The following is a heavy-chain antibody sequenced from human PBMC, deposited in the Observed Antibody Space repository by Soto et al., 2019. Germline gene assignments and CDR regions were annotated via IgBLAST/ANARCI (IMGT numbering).Heavy chain of an antibody. CDR3: AKEGDGMDV. J-gene: IGHJ6*02. V-gene: IGHV3-9*01. CDR1: GFTFEDCA. Sequence: EVQLEESGGGLVQPGRSLRLSCVASGFTFEDCAMHWVRQAPGKGLEWVSGISWNSGSIGYADSVKGRFTISRDNAKNSLYMQMNSLRPEDTALYYCAKEGDGMDVWGQGTTVIVSS. D-gene: IGHD1-26*01. CDR2: ISWNSGSI.